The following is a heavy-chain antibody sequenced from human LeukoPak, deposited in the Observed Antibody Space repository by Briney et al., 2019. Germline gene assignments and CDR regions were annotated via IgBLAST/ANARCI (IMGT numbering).Heavy chain of an antibody. V-gene: IGHV3-30*18. Sequence: GGSLRLSCAASGFPFSTYGMHWVRQAPGKGLEWVAVTSHDGSNIFYADSVKGRFTISRDNSKNTLSLQMNSLRAEDTAVYYCAKDLLETSGTFSKGLDYWGQGTLVTVSS. CDR2: TSHDGSNI. J-gene: IGHJ4*02. D-gene: IGHD3-10*01. CDR3: AKDLLETSGTFSKGLDY. CDR1: GFPFSTYG.